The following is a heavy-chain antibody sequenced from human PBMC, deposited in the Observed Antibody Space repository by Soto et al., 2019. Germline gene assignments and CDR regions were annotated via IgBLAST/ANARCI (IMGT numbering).Heavy chain of an antibody. V-gene: IGHV4-31*03. CDR3: ARFSDFWSGYYSYNWFDP. Sequence: SETLSLTCTVSGGSISSGGYYWSWIRQHPGKGLEWIGYIYYSGSTYYNPSLKSRVTISVDTSKNQFSLKLSSVAAADTAVYYCARFSDFWSGYYSYNWFDPWGQGTLVTVSS. J-gene: IGHJ5*02. D-gene: IGHD3-3*01. CDR2: IYYSGST. CDR1: GGSISSGGYY.